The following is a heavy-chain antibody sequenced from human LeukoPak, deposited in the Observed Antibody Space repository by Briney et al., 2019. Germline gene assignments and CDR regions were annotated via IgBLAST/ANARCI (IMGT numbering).Heavy chain of an antibody. D-gene: IGHD2-2*01. V-gene: IGHV1-69*13. CDR3: ARGTYCSSTSCLAVGV. CDR1: GGTFSSYA. CDR2: IIPIFGTA. J-gene: IGHJ4*02. Sequence: GASVKVSFKASGGTFSSYAISWVRQAPGQGLEWMGGIIPIFGTANYAQKFQGRVTITADESTSTAYMELSGLRSEDTAVYYCARGTYCSSTSCLAVGVWGQGTLVTVSS.